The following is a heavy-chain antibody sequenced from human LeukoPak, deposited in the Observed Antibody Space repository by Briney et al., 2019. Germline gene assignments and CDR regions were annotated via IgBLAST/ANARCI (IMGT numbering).Heavy chain of an antibody. V-gene: IGHV3-23*01. CDR3: AKGGIGCSGGSCYYLFDY. CDR2: ISGSGGST. CDR1: GFTFSSYA. J-gene: IGHJ4*02. D-gene: IGHD2-15*01. Sequence: PGGSLRLSCAASGFTFSSYAMSWVRQAPGKGLEWVSAISGSGGSTYYADSVKGRFTISRDNSKNTLYLQMNSLRAEDTAVYYCAKGGIGCSGGSCYYLFDYRGQGTLVTVSS.